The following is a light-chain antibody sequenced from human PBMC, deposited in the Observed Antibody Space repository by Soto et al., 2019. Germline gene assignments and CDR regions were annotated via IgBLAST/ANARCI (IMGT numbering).Light chain of an antibody. V-gene: IGKV3-20*01. CDR2: GAS. Sequence: EIVLTQSPGTLSLSPGERATLSCRASQSVSSTYVAWYQQKPGQAPRLLIYGASSRATGIPDRFSGSGSGTHFTLTIDRLEPEDFAVYYCQQYGSSGTFGQGTKVDIK. CDR3: QQYGSSGT. CDR1: QSVSSTY. J-gene: IGKJ1*01.